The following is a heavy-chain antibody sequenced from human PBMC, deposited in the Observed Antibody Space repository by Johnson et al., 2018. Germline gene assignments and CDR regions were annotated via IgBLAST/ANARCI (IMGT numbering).Heavy chain of an antibody. CDR2: ISNDGAKK. J-gene: IGHJ6*03. CDR1: GFTFSDHA. CDR3: ARGYSSGLGYYMDV. V-gene: IGHV3-30*03. Sequence: QVQLQQSGGGVVQPGRSLRLSCAASGFTFSDHAMHWVRQAPGKGLEWVAIISNDGAKKFYADSVKGRFTVSRDTAENSLYLQMNTLRAEGAAVYYCARGYSSGLGYYMDVLGKGTTVTVSS. D-gene: IGHD6-19*01.